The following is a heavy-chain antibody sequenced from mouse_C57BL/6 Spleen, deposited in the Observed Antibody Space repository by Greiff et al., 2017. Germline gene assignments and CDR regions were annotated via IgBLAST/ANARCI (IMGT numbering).Heavy chain of an antibody. Sequence: QVQLKESGPGLVAPSQSLSITCTVSGFSLTSYGVHWVRQPPGKGLEWLVVIWSDGSTTYNSALKSRLSISKDNSKSQVFLKMNSLQTDDTAMYYCARHGRSYGYAMDYWGQGTSVTVSS. CDR3: ARHGRSYGYAMDY. D-gene: IGHD1-1*01. J-gene: IGHJ4*01. V-gene: IGHV2-6-1*01. CDR2: IWSDGST. CDR1: GFSLTSYG.